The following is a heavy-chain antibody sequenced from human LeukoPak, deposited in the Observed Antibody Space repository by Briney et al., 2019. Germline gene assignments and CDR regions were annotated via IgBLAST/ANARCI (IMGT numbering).Heavy chain of an antibody. J-gene: IGHJ3*02. Sequence: GGSLRLSCAASGFIFTNYFMSWVRQAPGKGLEWVSVISGSGGSPYYADSVKGRFTISRDNSKNTLYLQMNSLRAEDMGVYYCAKGGSVTAPDDAFDIWGQGTMVTVS. D-gene: IGHD5/OR15-5a*01. CDR3: AKGGSVTAPDDAFDI. CDR1: GFIFTNYF. V-gene: IGHV3-23*01. CDR2: ISGSGGSP.